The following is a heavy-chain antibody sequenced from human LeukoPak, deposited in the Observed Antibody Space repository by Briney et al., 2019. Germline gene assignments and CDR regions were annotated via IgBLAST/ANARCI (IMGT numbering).Heavy chain of an antibody. CDR2: ISGSGTST. J-gene: IGHJ3*02. Sequence: PGGSLRLSCAASGFTFSAYAMNWVRQAPGKGLEWVSSISGSGTSTYYADSVKGRFTISRDNAKNSLNLQMNSLRAEDTAVYYCAKDSYQGDWGLDVFDIWGQGTMVTVSS. D-gene: IGHD2-21*02. CDR1: GFTFSAYA. CDR3: AKDSYQGDWGLDVFDI. V-gene: IGHV3-23*01.